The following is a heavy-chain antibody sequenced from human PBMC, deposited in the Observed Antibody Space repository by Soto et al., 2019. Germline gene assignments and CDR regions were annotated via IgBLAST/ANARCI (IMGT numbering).Heavy chain of an antibody. CDR1: GGSISSYY. CDR2: IYYSGST. D-gene: IGHD1-20*01. Sequence: SETLSLTCTVSGGSISSYYWSWIRQPPGKGLEWIGYIYYSGSTNYNPSLKSRVTISVDTSKNQFSLKLSSVTAADTAVYYCARDNWPFDYWGQGTLVTVSS. J-gene: IGHJ4*02. V-gene: IGHV4-59*01. CDR3: ARDNWPFDY.